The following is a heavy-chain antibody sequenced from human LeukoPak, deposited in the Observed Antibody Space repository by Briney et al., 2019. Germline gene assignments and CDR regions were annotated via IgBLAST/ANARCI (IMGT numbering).Heavy chain of an antibody. D-gene: IGHD3-22*01. CDR3: ARDFGDSSGYYADY. V-gene: IGHV3-53*01. Sequence: PRGSLRLSCAASGFTVSSNYMSWVRQAPGKGLEWVSVIYSGGSTYYADSVKGRFTISRDNSKNTLYLQMNSLRAEDTAVYYCARDFGDSSGYYADYWGQGTLVTVSS. CDR1: GFTVSSNY. CDR2: IYSGGST. J-gene: IGHJ4*02.